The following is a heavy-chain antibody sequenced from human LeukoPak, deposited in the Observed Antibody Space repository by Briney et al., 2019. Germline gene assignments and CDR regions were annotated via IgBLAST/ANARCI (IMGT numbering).Heavy chain of an antibody. Sequence: GGSLRLSCAASGFTVSSNYMTWVRQAPGKGLEWVSVIYSGGTTYYADSVKGRFTISRDNSKNTLNLQMNSLRAEDTAVYYCARVRGLLSGMDVWGKGPRSPSPQ. CDR2: IYSGGTT. D-gene: IGHD3/OR15-3a*01. V-gene: IGHV3-53*01. CDR1: GFTVSSNY. J-gene: IGHJ6*04. CDR3: ARVRGLLSGMDV.